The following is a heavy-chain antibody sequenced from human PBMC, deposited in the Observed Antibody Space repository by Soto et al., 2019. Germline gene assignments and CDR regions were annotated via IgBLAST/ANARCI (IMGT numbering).Heavy chain of an antibody. D-gene: IGHD2-2*01. CDR2: IIPMSGSA. CDR1: GGTFGSNA. J-gene: IGHJ4*02. V-gene: IGHV1-69*12. Sequence: QVQLVQSGAEVKKPGSSVKVSCKASGGTFGSNAVTWVRQAPGQGLEWMGGIIPMSGSAVYTQKFQGRFTIPADESTNTVYRELTSLRSDDTAVYYCARGGVEGDSCGQGTLVTVSS. CDR3: ARGGVEGDS.